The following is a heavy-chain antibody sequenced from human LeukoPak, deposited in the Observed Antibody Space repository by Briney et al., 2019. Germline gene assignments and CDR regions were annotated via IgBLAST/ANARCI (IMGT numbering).Heavy chain of an antibody. CDR2: IYPGDSDT. D-gene: IGHD6-19*01. CDR1: GYSFTSYW. CDR3: ARLRRDIAVSRGDGFDI. Sequence: GESLKISCKGSGYSFTSYWIGWVRQMPGKGLEWMGVIYPGDSDTRYNPSFEGQVTISADKSISTAYMQWSSLKASDTAMYYCARLRRDIAVSRGDGFDIWGQGTTVIVSS. J-gene: IGHJ3*02. V-gene: IGHV5-51*01.